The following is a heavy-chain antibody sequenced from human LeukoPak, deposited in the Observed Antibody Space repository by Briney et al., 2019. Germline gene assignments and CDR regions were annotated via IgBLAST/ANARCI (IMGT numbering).Heavy chain of an antibody. CDR3: ARTAGYSSIVFDI. CDR2: IKQDGSEK. J-gene: IGHJ3*02. D-gene: IGHD2-2*01. Sequence: GGSLRLSCTASGLTFNNCWMSWVRQAPGKGLEWVANIKQDGSEKYYVDSVKGRFTISRDNAKNSLYLQMSSLRAEDTAVYNCARTAGYSSIVFDIWGQGTMVTVSS. CDR1: GLTFNNCW. V-gene: IGHV3-7*02.